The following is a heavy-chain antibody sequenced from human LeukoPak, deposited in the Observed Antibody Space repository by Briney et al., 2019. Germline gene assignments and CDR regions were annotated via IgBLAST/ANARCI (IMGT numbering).Heavy chain of an antibody. Sequence: PSETLSLTCAVYGGSFSGYYWSWIRQPPGQGLEWIGEINHSGSTNYNPFLKSRVTISVDTSKNQFSLRLSSVTAADTAVYYCARGRYSYGYWGQGTLVTVSS. CDR1: GGSFSGYY. J-gene: IGHJ4*02. V-gene: IGHV4-34*01. D-gene: IGHD5-18*01. CDR3: ARGRYSYGY. CDR2: INHSGST.